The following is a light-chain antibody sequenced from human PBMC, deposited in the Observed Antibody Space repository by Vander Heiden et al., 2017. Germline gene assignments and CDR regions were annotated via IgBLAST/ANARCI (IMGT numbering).Light chain of an antibody. Sequence: QPVLTQSPSASASLGASVKLTCSLSNEYSAYAVAWHQRHPEKGPRYLMRIDSDGSHIKGDGIPDRFSGSSSGAGRFLTISGLQSDDEADYYCQTWGTGPWVFGGGTTLTVL. CDR1: NEYSAYA. J-gene: IGLJ3*02. CDR2: IDSDGSH. V-gene: IGLV4-69*02. CDR3: QTWGTGPWV.